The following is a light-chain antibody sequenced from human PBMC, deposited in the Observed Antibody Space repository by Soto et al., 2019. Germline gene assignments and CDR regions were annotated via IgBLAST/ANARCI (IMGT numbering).Light chain of an antibody. J-gene: IGLJ3*02. Sequence: SYELTQPPSVSVAPGQTARATCGGDNIGSKSVYWYQQKPGQAPVLVVYDDSDRPSGIPERFSGSNSGNTATLTISRVEAGDEADYYCQVWDLSSDHWVFGGGIQLTVL. CDR2: DDS. V-gene: IGLV3-21*02. CDR1: NIGSKS. CDR3: QVWDLSSDHWV.